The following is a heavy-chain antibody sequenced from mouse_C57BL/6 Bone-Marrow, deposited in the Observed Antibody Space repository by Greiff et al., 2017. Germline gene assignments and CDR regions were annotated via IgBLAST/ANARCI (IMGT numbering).Heavy chain of an antibody. V-gene: IGHV1-63*01. CDR3: ARRRAYCDY. CDR1: GYTFTNYW. J-gene: IGHJ2*01. CDR2: LYPGGGYT. Sequence: QVQLQQSGAELVRPGTSVKMSCKASGYTFTNYWIGWAKQRPGHGLEWIGDLYPGGGYTNYNEQFKGKATLSADKSSSTAYMQFIRLTSEDSAIYYCARRRAYCDYWGQGTTLTVSS.